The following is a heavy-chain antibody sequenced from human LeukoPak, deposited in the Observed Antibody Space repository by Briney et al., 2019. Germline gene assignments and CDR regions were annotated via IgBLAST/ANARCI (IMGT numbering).Heavy chain of an antibody. J-gene: IGHJ4*02. CDR1: GFAFSDYS. Sequence: GGSLRLSCAASGFAFSDYSMNWVRQAPGKGLEWVSYISSSDNTIHYAASVKGRFTISRDNAKNSLYLEMNSLRDEDTAVYYCAGVHRGYSYGRLDYWGQGTLVTVSS. V-gene: IGHV3-48*02. D-gene: IGHD5-18*01. CDR3: AGVHRGYSYGRLDY. CDR2: ISSSDNTI.